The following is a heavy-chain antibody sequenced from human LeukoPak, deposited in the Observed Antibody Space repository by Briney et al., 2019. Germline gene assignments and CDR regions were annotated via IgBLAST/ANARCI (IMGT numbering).Heavy chain of an antibody. CDR3: ARAVYSSSALDY. V-gene: IGHV4-59*01. D-gene: IGHD6-13*01. J-gene: IGHJ4*02. CDR2: VHYSGTT. CDR1: DGSITNND. Sequence: SETLSLTCTVSDGSITNNDWSWVRQTPGKGLEFIGYVHYSGTTNYNPSLRSRVTISLDTSRKHFFLKLKSVTAADTAVYYCARAVYSSSALDYWGQGTLVTVSS.